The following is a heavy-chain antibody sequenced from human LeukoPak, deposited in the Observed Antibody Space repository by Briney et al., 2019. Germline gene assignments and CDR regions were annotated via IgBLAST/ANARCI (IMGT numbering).Heavy chain of an antibody. V-gene: IGHV3-74*01. CDR1: GFTFSSYW. CDR3: ATEYYYGSGVGDAFDI. CDR2: IFRDGTNP. Sequence: GGSLRLSCEASGFTFSSYWMHWIRQTPGKGLVWVSRIFRDGTNPAYADSVKGRFTISRDNSKNTLYLQMNSLRAEDTAVYYCATEYYYGSGVGDAFDIWGQGTMVTVSS. J-gene: IGHJ3*02. D-gene: IGHD3-10*01.